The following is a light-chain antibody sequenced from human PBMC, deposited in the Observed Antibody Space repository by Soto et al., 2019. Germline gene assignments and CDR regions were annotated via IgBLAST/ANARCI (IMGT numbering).Light chain of an antibody. J-gene: IGLJ2*01. V-gene: IGLV7-46*01. CDR2: DTS. CDR3: LLSYSGARVV. CDR1: TGAVTSGHY. Sequence: QAVVTQEPSLTVSPGGTVTLTCGSSTGAVTSGHYPYWFQQKPGQAPRTLIYDTSNKHSWTPARFSGSLLGGKAALTFSGAQPEDEAEYYCLLSYSGARVVFGGGTKVTVL.